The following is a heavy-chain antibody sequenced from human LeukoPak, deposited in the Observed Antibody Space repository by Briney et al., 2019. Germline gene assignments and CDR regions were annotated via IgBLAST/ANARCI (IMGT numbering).Heavy chain of an antibody. V-gene: IGHV1-24*01. D-gene: IGHD2-15*01. Sequence: ASVKVSCKVSGYTLTELSMHWVRQAPGKGLEWMGGFDPEDGETIYAQKFQGRVTMTEDTSTDTAYMELSSLRPEDTAVYYCAKGRCSGVGCDSFHSWGQGALVTVSS. J-gene: IGHJ4*02. CDR3: AKGRCSGVGCDSFHS. CDR1: GYTLTELS. CDR2: FDPEDGET.